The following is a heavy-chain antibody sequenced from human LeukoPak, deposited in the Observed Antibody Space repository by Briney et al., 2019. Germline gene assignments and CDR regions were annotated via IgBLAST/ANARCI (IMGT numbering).Heavy chain of an antibody. CDR2: IYYSGST. V-gene: IGHV4-39*01. Sequence: KPSETLSLTCTVSGGSISSSSYYWGWIRQPPGKGLEWIGSIYYSGSTYYNPSLKGRVTISVDTSKNQFSLKLSSVTAADTAVYYCAGHYDFWSGYYLAYWGQGTLVTVSS. J-gene: IGHJ4*02. CDR3: AGHYDFWSGYYLAY. CDR1: GGSISSSSYY. D-gene: IGHD3-3*01.